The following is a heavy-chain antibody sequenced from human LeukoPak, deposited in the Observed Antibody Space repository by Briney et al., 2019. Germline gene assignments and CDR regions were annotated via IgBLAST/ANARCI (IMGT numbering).Heavy chain of an antibody. V-gene: IGHV3-23*01. J-gene: IGHJ4*02. CDR1: GFTFNTLA. CDR3: VNHITAMVRGCLDH. CDR2: INARGFIT. Sequence: GGSPRLSCAASGFTFNTLAMSWVRQAPGKGLEWVSSINARGFITYYADSVKGRFTISRDNSKNTLFLQMNSLSVEDTAAYYCVNHITAMVRGCLDHWGQGILVTVSS. D-gene: IGHD5-18*01.